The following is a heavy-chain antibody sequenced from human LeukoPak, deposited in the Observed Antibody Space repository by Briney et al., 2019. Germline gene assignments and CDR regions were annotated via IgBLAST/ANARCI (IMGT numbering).Heavy chain of an antibody. CDR1: GYIFTRYW. CDR2: IYPGDSNI. D-gene: IGHD3-22*01. V-gene: IGHV5-51*01. Sequence: GESLKISCKGSGYIFTRYWIGWVRQMPGRVLEWMGIIYPGDSNIRYSPSFQGQVSIAADKSISTAYLQWSSLQASDTAMYYCARHRDSSGFPAAFGLWGQGTLVTVSS. J-gene: IGHJ3*01. CDR3: ARHRDSSGFPAAFGL.